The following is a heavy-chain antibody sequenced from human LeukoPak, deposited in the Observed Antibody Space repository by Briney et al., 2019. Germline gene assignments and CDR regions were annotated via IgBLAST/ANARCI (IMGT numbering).Heavy chain of an antibody. J-gene: IGHJ4*02. CDR2: IKQDGSEK. CDR1: GFIFSSYW. Sequence: PGGSLRLSCAASGFIFSSYWMSWVRQAPGKGLEWVANIKQDGSEKYYGDSVKGRFTISRDNSKNTLYLQMNSLRAEDSAVYYCAKELYHHGLFDWLFDYWGQGTLVTVSS. CDR3: AKELYHHGLFDWLFDY. D-gene: IGHD3-9*01. V-gene: IGHV3-7*03.